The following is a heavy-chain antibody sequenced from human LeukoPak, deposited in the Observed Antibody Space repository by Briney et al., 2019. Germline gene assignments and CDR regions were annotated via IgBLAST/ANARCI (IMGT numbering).Heavy chain of an antibody. CDR3: ARHLESGSGSYYHWFDP. V-gene: IGHV5-51*01. CDR1: GYSFTRYW. Sequence: GESLKISCKGSGYSFTRYWIGWVRQMPGKSLQWMGIIYPGDSDTRYSPSFQGQVTISADKSISTAYLQWSSLKASDTAMYYSARHLESGSGSYYHWFDPWGQGTLVTVSS. J-gene: IGHJ5*02. CDR2: IYPGDSDT. D-gene: IGHD3-10*01.